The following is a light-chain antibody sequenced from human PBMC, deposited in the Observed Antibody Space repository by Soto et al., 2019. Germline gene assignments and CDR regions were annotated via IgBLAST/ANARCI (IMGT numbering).Light chain of an antibody. J-gene: IGLJ2*01. CDR3: SAWGDRLSCLG. CDR1: SSNIGSNY. CDR2: RNN. Sequence: QSVLTQPPSASGTPGQRVTISCSGSSSNIGSNYVYWYQQLPGTAPKLLIYRNNQRPSGVPDRFSGSKSGTSASLAISGLPFGGEGDFYCSAWGDRLSCLGFGGRTQLTVL. V-gene: IGLV1-47*01.